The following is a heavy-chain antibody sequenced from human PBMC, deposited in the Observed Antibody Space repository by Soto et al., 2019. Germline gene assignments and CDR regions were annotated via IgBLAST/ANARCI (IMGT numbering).Heavy chain of an antibody. CDR2: IYYDGST. CDR3: ARDLWGYCGTDCYPLDV. J-gene: IGHJ6*02. D-gene: IGHD2-21*02. Sequence: SETLSLTCTVSGASISSNTYYWAWIRRPPGKGLECIGCIYYDGSTYYNPSLKSRLTISVDTSRNQFSLKLNSVTAADTAVYYCARDLWGYCGTDCYPLDVWGQGTTVTVSS. CDR1: GASISSNTYY. V-gene: IGHV4-39*07.